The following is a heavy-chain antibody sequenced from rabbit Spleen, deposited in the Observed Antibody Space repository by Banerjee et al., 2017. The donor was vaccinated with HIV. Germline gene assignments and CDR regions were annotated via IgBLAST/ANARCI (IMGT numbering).Heavy chain of an antibody. CDR3: ARDTSSSFSSYGMDL. CDR1: GFSFSNKAV. CDR2: INSSSGST. J-gene: IGHJ6*01. D-gene: IGHD1-1*01. Sequence: QEQLVESGGGLVKPEGSLKVSCTASGFSFSNKAVMCRVRQAPGKGLEWIACINSSSGSTVYATWAKGRFTIYRASWTAVTLQMTSLTVADTATYFCARDTSSSFSSYGMDLWGPGTLVTVS. V-gene: IGHV1S45*01.